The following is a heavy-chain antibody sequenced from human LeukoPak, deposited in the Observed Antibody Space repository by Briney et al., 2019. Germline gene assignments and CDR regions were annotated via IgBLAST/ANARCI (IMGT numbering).Heavy chain of an antibody. V-gene: IGHV3-30*02. Sequence: PGGSLRLSCAASGFTFSSYGMHWVRQAPGKGLEWVAVIWYDGSNKYYVDSVKGRFTVSRDNSKNTLYLQMNSLRAEDTAVYYCASHWAQQVVSDYWGQGTLVTVSS. D-gene: IGHD6-13*01. CDR1: GFTFSSYG. CDR3: ASHWAQQVVSDY. CDR2: IWYDGSNK. J-gene: IGHJ4*02.